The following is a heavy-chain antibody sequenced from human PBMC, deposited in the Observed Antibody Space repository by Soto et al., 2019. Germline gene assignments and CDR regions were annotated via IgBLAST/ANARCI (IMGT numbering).Heavy chain of an antibody. Sequence: GALRLTCAASGFTFSSYSMNWVRQAPGKGLEWVSSISSSSSYIYYADSVKGRFTISRDNAKNSPYLQMNSLRAEDTAVYYCARDNPYNWNYDWGQGTLVTVSS. CDR2: ISSSSSYI. D-gene: IGHD1-7*01. CDR1: GFTFSSYS. J-gene: IGHJ4*02. CDR3: ARDNPYNWNYD. V-gene: IGHV3-21*01.